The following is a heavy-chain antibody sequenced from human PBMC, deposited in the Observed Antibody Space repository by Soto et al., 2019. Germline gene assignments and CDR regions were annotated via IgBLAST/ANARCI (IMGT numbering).Heavy chain of an antibody. CDR2: ISYDGSNK. Sequence: PGGSLRLSCAASGFTFSSYGMHWVRQAPGKGLEWVAVISYDGSNKYYADSVKGRFTISRDNSKNTLYLQMNSLRAEDTAVYYCAKVDTAITNWGVYVWGQGTTVTVSS. CDR1: GFTFSSYG. J-gene: IGHJ6*02. D-gene: IGHD5-18*01. CDR3: AKVDTAITNWGVYV. V-gene: IGHV3-30*18.